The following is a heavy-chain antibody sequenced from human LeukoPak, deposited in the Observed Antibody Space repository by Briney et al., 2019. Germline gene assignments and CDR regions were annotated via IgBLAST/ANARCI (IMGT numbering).Heavy chain of an antibody. CDR3: AKPLYYYDSSGYYPFDY. CDR2: ISGSGGST. CDR1: GFTFSSYA. J-gene: IGHJ4*02. V-gene: IGHV3-23*01. D-gene: IGHD3-22*01. Sequence: PGGSLRLSCAASGFTFSSYAMSWVRQAPGKGLEWVSAISGSGGSTYYADSVKGRFTISRDNSKNTLYLQMSSLRAEDTAVYYCAKPLYYYDSSGYYPFDYWGQGTLVTVSS.